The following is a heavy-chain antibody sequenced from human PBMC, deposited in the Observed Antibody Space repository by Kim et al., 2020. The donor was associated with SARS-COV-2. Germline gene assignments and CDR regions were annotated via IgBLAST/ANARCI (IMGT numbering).Heavy chain of an antibody. CDR1: GFTFPDHY. J-gene: IGHJ2*01. CDR3: TRRNDTPVDYFDL. Sequence: GGSLRLSCAASGFTFPDHYMDWVRQAPGKGLEWVARIRNKANGYATQYAAPVQGTFNIARDDTTSSLHLQMHSPNIKDTANYYCTRRNDTPVDYFDLWG. V-gene: IGHV3-72*01. D-gene: IGHD2-15*01. CDR2: IRNKANGYAT.